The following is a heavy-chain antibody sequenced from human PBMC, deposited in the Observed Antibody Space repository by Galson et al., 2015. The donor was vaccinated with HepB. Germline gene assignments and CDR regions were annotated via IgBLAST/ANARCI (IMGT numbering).Heavy chain of an antibody. V-gene: IGHV4-59*01. CDR2: IYYSGST. Sequence: ETLSLTCTVSGGSISSYYWSWIRQPPGKGLEWIGYIYYSGSTNYNPSLKSRVTISVDTSKNQFSLKLSSVTAADTAVYYCARRDYDYVWGSYRGYYFDYWGQGTLVTVSS. D-gene: IGHD3-16*02. CDR3: ARRDYDYVWGSYRGYYFDY. CDR1: GGSISSYY. J-gene: IGHJ4*02.